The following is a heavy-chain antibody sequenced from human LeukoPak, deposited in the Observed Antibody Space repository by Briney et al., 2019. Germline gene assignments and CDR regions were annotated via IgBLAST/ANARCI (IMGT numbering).Heavy chain of an antibody. J-gene: IGHJ4*02. CDR3: ARDRHGDYSTPVDY. D-gene: IGHD4-17*01. V-gene: IGHV4-34*01. Sequence: KPSETLSLTCAVYGGSFSGYYWSWIRQPPGKGLEWIGEINHSGSTNYNPSLKSRVTISVDTSKNQFSLKLSSVTAADTAVYYCARDRHGDYSTPVDYWGQGTLVTVSS. CDR1: GGSFSGYY. CDR2: INHSGST.